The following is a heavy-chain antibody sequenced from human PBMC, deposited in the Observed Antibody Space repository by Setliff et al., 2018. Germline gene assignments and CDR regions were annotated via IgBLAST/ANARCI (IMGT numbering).Heavy chain of an antibody. Sequence: GGSMRLSCAASGFAFTSYTMNWVRQSPGKCLEWVSSVSSRSDYINYLDSVKGRFTVSRDNAYNSLSLQMNSLRAEDTAVYYCARDLIRGAPNWFDPWGQGTLVTV. D-gene: IGHD3-10*01. CDR1: GFAFTSYT. J-gene: IGHJ5*02. CDR3: ARDLIRGAPNWFDP. CDR2: VSSRSDYI. V-gene: IGHV3-21*01.